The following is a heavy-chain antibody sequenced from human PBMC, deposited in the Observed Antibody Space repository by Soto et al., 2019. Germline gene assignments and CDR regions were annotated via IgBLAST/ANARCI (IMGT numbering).Heavy chain of an antibody. CDR2: IIPIFGTA. CDR1: GGTFSSYA. Sequence: SVKVSCKASGGTFSSYAISWVRQAPGQGLEWMGGIIPIFGTANYAQKFQGRVTITADESTSTAYMELSSLRSEDTAVYYCARGGSSFSYRYYGVDVWGQGTTVTVSS. D-gene: IGHD6-13*01. J-gene: IGHJ6*02. V-gene: IGHV1-69*13. CDR3: ARGGSSFSYRYYGVDV.